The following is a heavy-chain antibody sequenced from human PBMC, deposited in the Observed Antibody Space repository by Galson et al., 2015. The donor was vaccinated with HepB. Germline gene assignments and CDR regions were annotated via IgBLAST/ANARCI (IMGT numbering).Heavy chain of an antibody. V-gene: IGHV3-15*07. D-gene: IGHD3-16*01. CDR2: IKSKTDGGTT. J-gene: IGHJ6*02. Sequence: SLRLSCAASGFTFSNAWMNWVRQAPGKGLEWVGRIKSKTDGGTTDYAAPVKGRFTISRDDSKNTLYLQMNSLKTEDTAVYYCTTDRALGPYYYYGMDVWGQGTTVTVSS. CDR3: TTDRALGPYYYYGMDV. CDR1: GFTFSNAW.